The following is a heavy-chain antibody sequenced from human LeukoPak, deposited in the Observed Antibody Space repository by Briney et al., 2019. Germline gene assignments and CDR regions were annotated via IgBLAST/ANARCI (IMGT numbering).Heavy chain of an antibody. CDR2: IYYSGST. Sequence: SETLSLTCTVSGGPISSSDYFWGWFRQPPGRELEYIGNIYYSGSTYYKSSLKSRVTMSVHTSKNQFSLQLTSVTAADTAVYYCARHRVYYHYFDYWGQGTLVTVSS. CDR1: GGPISSSDYF. CDR3: ARHRVYYHYFDY. J-gene: IGHJ4*02. D-gene: IGHD3-22*01. V-gene: IGHV4-39*01.